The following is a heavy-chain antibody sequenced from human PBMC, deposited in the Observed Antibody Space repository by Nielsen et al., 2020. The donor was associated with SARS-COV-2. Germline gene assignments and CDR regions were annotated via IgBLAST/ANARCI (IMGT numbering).Heavy chain of an antibody. CDR1: GYSFSSYW. J-gene: IGHJ4*02. D-gene: IGHD3-16*01. V-gene: IGHV5-51*01. Sequence: GESLKISCEASGYSFSSYWIAWVRQRPGKGLEWMGIIYPGDSETKYSPSFQGQVTMSVDKSLRTAYLQWLTLKASDTAMYYCASPHMIPFGAGTYHFDFWGQGTLVTVSS. CDR2: IYPGDSET. CDR3: ASPHMIPFGAGTYHFDF.